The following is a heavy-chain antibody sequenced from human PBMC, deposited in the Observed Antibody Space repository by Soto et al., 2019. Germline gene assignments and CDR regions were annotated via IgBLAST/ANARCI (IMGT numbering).Heavy chain of an antibody. CDR3: ARVATGSYDWFDP. J-gene: IGHJ5*02. V-gene: IGHV3-74*01. CDR2: INSDGSVT. Sequence: GGSLRLSCAASKFSFSGYWMHWVRQAPGKGLMWVARINSDGSVTTYADSVKGRFTIPRDNAKNTVFLQMNSLRADDTAVYYCARVATGSYDWFDPWGQGTLVTVSS. CDR1: KFSFSGYW. D-gene: IGHD1-26*01.